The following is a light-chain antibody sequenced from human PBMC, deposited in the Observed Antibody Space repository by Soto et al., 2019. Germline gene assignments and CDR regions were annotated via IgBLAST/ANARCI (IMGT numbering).Light chain of an antibody. V-gene: IGLV1-36*01. CDR1: SSNIGDNA. CDR2: YDD. CDR3: AAWDDSLNGYV. J-gene: IGLJ1*01. Sequence: QSVLTQPPSVSAAPRQRVTISCPGSSSNIGDNAVNWYQQLPGKAPKLLIYYDDLLPSGVSDRFSGSKSGTSASLAISGLQSEDEADYYCAAWDDSLNGYVFGPGTKLTVL.